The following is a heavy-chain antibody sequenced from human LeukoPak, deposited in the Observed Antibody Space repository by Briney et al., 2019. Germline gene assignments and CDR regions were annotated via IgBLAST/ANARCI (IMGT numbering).Heavy chain of an antibody. D-gene: IGHD1-20*01. CDR3: AKDQNNWNHDAFDI. V-gene: IGHV3-23*01. CDR2: MSGSGGNT. CDR1: GFTFSSYA. J-gene: IGHJ3*02. Sequence: GGSLRLSCAASGFTFSSYAMSWVRQAPGKGLEWVAVMSGSGGNTYYDADVVKGLFTISSNNSKNTLYLQMNSLRAEDTAVYYCAKDQNNWNHDAFDIWGQGTMVTVSS.